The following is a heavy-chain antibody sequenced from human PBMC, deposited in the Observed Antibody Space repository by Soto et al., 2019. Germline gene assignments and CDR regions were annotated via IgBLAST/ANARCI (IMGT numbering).Heavy chain of an antibody. CDR3: ARHVVVVTAIRAGNWFAP. Sequence: QLQQQESGPGLVKPSETLSLTCTVSGGSISSSSYYWGWIRQPPGKGLEWIGSIYYSGSTYYNPSLKSRVTISVDTSKNQFSLKLSSVTAAHTAVYYCARHVVVVTAIRAGNWFAPWGQGTLVTVSS. J-gene: IGHJ5*02. CDR1: GGSISSSSYY. D-gene: IGHD2-21*02. V-gene: IGHV4-39*01. CDR2: IYYSGST.